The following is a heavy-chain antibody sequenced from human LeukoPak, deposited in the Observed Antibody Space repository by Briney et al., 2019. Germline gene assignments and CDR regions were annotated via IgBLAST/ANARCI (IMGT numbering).Heavy chain of an antibody. Sequence: KPSETLSLTCTVSGXSISSSSYYWGWIRQPPGKGLECIRSIYYSGSTYYNPSLKSRVTISVDTSKNQFSLKLSSVTAADTAVYYCARMLVGYSSSWYHPEGAFDIWGQGTMVTVSS. V-gene: IGHV4-39*01. D-gene: IGHD6-13*01. CDR1: GXSISSSSYY. CDR2: IYYSGST. CDR3: ARMLVGYSSSWYHPEGAFDI. J-gene: IGHJ3*02.